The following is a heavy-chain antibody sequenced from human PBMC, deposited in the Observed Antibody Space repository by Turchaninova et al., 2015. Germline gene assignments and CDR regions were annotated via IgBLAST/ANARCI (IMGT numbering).Heavy chain of an antibody. CDR1: GRSVSSGNYY. V-gene: IGHV4-61*01. CDR2: IYHSGST. D-gene: IGHD1-26*01. CDR3: ARSASIVGPTTLDY. Sequence: QVQLQESGPRLAKPSETLSLTCPVSGRSVSSGNYYWRLIRQPPGKGLEWIWYIYHSGSTNYSPSLKSRVAISVDTSKNQFSLKLTSVTTADTAVYYCARSASIVGPTTLDYWGQGTLVTVSS. J-gene: IGHJ4*02.